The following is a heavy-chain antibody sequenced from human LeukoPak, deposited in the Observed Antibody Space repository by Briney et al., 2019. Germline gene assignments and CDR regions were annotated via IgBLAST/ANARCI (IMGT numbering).Heavy chain of an antibody. V-gene: IGHV5-51*01. D-gene: IGHD6-13*01. CDR3: ARKAAAGGYIYDL. Sequence: GESLKIPCQGSKYSFPNHWIPWVRQMPGEGLEWMGIIYPGDSSTRYSPSFQGQVTVSADKSIGTAYLQWSSLKASDTAMYYCARKAAAGGYIYDLWGQGTMVTVSS. CDR2: IYPGDSST. CDR1: KYSFPNHW. J-gene: IGHJ3*01.